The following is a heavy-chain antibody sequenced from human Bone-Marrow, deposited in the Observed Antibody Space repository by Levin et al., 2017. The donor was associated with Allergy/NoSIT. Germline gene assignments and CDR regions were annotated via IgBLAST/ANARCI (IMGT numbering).Heavy chain of an antibody. J-gene: IGHJ4*02. CDR2: VSGRGDSI. CDR1: RFSFSSYA. D-gene: IGHD3-16*01. Sequence: PGGSLRLSCAASRFSFSSYAMNWVRQAPGKGLEWVSSVSGRGDSIYYADSVKGRFTLWRDNSKKTLYLEMNSLRAEDTAVYYCAKDLGMAGYGGYFGDWGQGTLVIVSS. CDR3: AKDLGMAGYGGYFGD. V-gene: IGHV3-23*01.